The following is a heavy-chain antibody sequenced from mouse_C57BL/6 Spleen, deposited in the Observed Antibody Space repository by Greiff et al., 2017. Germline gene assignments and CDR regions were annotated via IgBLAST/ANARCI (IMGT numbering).Heavy chain of an antibody. CDR3: TRAGDGSSHWYFDV. D-gene: IGHD1-1*01. V-gene: IGHV1-15*01. Sequence: VQLQESGAELVRPGASVTLSCKASGYTFTDYEMHWVKQTPVHGLEWIGAIDPETGGTAYNQKFKGKAILTADKSSSTAYMELRSLTSEDAAVYYFTRAGDGSSHWYFDVWGTGTTVTVSS. CDR2: IDPETGGT. CDR1: GYTFTDYE. J-gene: IGHJ1*03.